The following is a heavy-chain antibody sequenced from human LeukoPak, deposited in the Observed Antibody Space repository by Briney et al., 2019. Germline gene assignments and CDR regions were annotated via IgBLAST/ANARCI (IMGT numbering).Heavy chain of an antibody. CDR1: GFTFSSYA. D-gene: IGHD3-3*01. V-gene: IGHV3-66*01. J-gene: IGHJ4*02. Sequence: QPGGSLRLSCAASGFTFSSYAMSWVRQAPGRGLEWVSVIYSGGSTYYADSVKGRFTISRDNSKNTLYLQMNSLRAEDTAVYYCARYNYDFWSGYFDYWGQGTLVTVSS. CDR3: ARYNYDFWSGYFDY. CDR2: IYSGGST.